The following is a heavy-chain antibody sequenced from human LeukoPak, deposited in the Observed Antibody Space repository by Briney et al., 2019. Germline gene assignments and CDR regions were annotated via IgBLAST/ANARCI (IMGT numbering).Heavy chain of an antibody. V-gene: IGHV3-66*01. Sequence: GGSLRLSCAASGFTVSSNYMTWVRQAPGKGLEWVSVTYSGGSTYYADSVKGRFTISRDNSKNTLYLQMNSLRAEDTAVYYCIRMVNDAFDIWGQGTMVTVSS. CDR2: TYSGGST. CDR1: GFTVSSNY. CDR3: IRMVNDAFDI. D-gene: IGHD5-18*01. J-gene: IGHJ3*02.